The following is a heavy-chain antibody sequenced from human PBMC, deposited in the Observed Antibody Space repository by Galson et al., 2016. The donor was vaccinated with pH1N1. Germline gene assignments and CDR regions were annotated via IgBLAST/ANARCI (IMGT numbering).Heavy chain of an antibody. CDR2: IYPCDSDT. V-gene: IGHV5-51*03. CDR1: GYSFSNYW. CDR3: ARRLGHSFDCSRRDDLDN. D-gene: IGHD2-21*01. Sequence: QSGAEVKQPGESLTISCKGSGYSFSNYWIAWVRQMPGKGLEWMGIIYPCDSDTKYSPSFQAQVTISADKSITTAYLQLTSLKASDTAMYDFARRLGHSFDCSRRDDLDNWGQGTMVAVSP. J-gene: IGHJ3*02.